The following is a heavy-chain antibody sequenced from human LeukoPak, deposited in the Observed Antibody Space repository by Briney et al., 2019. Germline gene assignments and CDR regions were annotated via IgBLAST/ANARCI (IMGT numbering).Heavy chain of an antibody. CDR1: GFTFSSYA. V-gene: IGHV3-23*01. CDR2: ISGSGGST. Sequence: GGSLRLSCAASGFTFSSYAMSWVRQAPGEGLEWVSAISGSGGSTYYADSVKGRFTISRDNSKNTLYLQMNSLRAEDTAVYYCAGRGRYYYYGMDVWGQGTTVTVSS. CDR3: AGRGRYYYYGMDV. J-gene: IGHJ6*02. D-gene: IGHD3-10*01.